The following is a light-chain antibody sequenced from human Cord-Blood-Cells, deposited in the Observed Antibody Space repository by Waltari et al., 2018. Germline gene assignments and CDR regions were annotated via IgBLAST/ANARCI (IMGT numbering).Light chain of an antibody. V-gene: IGLV2-14*01. Sequence: QSALTQPASVSGSPGQSITISCTGTSSDVGGYNYVSWYQQHPGKAPKRMIYDVSNRPSVVSNRFSGSKSGNTAFLSISGLQAEDEADYYCSSYPSSSTLVFGGGTKLTVL. CDR2: DVS. CDR3: SSYPSSSTLV. CDR1: SSDVGGYNY. J-gene: IGLJ2*01.